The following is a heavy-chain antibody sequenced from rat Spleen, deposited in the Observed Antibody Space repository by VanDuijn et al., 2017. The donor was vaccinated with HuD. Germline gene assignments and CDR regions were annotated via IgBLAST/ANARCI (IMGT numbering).Heavy chain of an antibody. CDR1: GFTFSNYG. V-gene: IGHV5-29*01. CDR2: ISYDGSST. J-gene: IGHJ2*01. D-gene: IGHD1-10*01. Sequence: EVQLVESGGGLVQPGRSLKLSCAASGFTFSNYGMAWVRQAPTKGLEWVATISYDGSSTYYGDTVKGRFTISRDNAKSTLYLQMNSLRSEDTAAYYCARRGYNNYFFDYWGQGVMVTVSA. CDR3: ARRGYNNYFFDY.